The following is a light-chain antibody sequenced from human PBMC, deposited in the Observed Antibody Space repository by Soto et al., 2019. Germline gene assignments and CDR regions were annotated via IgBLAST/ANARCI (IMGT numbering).Light chain of an antibody. J-gene: IGKJ2*01. CDR2: GAS. CDR1: QSVSSSY. Sequence: EIVLTQSPGTLSLSPGERATLSCRASQSVSSSYLTWYQQKPGQAPRLIIYGASSRATGVPDRFSGSGSGTDFTITISSLEPEDFAVYYCQQYGSSPWMYTFGQGTKLEIK. CDR3: QQYGSSPWMYT. V-gene: IGKV3-20*01.